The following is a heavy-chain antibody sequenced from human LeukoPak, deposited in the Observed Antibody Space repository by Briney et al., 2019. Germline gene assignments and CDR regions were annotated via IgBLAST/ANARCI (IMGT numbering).Heavy chain of an antibody. CDR3: ARVRFLSSSWDYYYYGMDV. Sequence: GASVKVSCKASGYTFTSYYMHWVRQAPGQGLEWMGWINPNSGGTNYAQKFQGRVTMTRDTSISTAYMELSRLRSDDTAVYYCARVRFLSSSWDYYYYGMDVWGQGTTVTVSS. D-gene: IGHD6-13*01. CDR1: GYTFTSYY. CDR2: INPNSGGT. J-gene: IGHJ6*02. V-gene: IGHV1-2*02.